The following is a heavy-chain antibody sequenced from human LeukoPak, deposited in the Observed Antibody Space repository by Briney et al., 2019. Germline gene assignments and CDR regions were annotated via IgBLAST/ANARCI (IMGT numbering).Heavy chain of an antibody. CDR2: TNSDGSST. CDR3: ARDALSVVAATLGFDP. J-gene: IGHJ5*02. D-gene: IGHD2-15*01. CDR1: GFTFSSYW. Sequence: GGSLRLSCAASGFTFSSYWMHWVRQAPGKGLVWVSRTNSDGSSTSYADSVKGRFTISRDNAKNTLYLQMNSLRAEDTAVYYYARDALSVVAATLGFDPWGQGTLVTVSS. V-gene: IGHV3-74*01.